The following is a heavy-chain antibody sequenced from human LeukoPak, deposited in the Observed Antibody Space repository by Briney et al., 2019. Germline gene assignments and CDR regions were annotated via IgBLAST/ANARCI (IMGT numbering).Heavy chain of an antibody. J-gene: IGHJ3*01. CDR1: GYRFNVYD. CDR2: ISTYTGRA. CDR3: ARADGTNSGTNAFDV. Sequence: GASVKVSCKTSGYRFNVYDVLWVREAPGHGLDYVGWISTYTGRAEYAQKFQGRVSVITDTSTSTAYLELPNLTSSDTGLYYCARADGTNSGTNAFDVWGLGTMVTVAS. D-gene: IGHD4-23*01. V-gene: IGHV1-18*01.